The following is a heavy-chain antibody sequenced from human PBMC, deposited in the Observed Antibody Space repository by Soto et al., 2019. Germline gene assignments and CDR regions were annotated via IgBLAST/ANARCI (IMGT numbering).Heavy chain of an antibody. Sequence: EVQLVESGGGLVQPGGSLRLSCAASGFTFSSYSMNWVRQAPGKGLEGVSYISSSSSTIYYADSAKGRFTISRDNAKNSLSLQMNSLRAEDTAVYYCAREAYCSSTTCEYFGMDVWGQGTTVTVSS. V-gene: IGHV3-48*01. J-gene: IGHJ6*02. CDR3: AREAYCSSTTCEYFGMDV. CDR1: GFTFSSYS. D-gene: IGHD2-2*01. CDR2: ISSSSSTI.